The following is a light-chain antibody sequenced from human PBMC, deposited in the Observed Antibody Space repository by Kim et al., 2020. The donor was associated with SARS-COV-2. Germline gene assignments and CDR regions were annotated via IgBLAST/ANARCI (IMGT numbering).Light chain of an antibody. V-gene: IGKV3-15*01. CDR1: QSVSSN. CDR2: GAS. Sequence: SPGARPTLSCRASQSVSSNLAWYQQKPGQAPRLLIYGASTRATGIPARFSGSGSGTEFTLTISSLQSEDFAVYYCQQYNNWPPWTFGQGTKVE. CDR3: QQYNNWPPWT. J-gene: IGKJ1*01.